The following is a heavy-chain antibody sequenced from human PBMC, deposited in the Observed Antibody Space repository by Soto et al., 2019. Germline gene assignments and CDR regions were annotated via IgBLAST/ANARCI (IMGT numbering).Heavy chain of an antibody. J-gene: IGHJ4*02. Sequence: QIHLVQSGAEVKKPGASVKVSCKGSGYGFTTYGITWVRQAPGQGLEWMAWISAHNGNTNYAQKLQGRVTVTRDTSTRTDYMELRSLRYDDTAVSYCARGRYGDYWGQGALVTVSS. D-gene: IGHD1-1*01. CDR3: ARGRYGDY. CDR1: GYGFTTYG. CDR2: ISAHNGNT. V-gene: IGHV1-18*01.